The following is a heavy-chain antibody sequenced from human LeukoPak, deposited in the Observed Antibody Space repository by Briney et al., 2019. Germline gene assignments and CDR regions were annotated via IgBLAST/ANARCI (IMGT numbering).Heavy chain of an antibody. Sequence: GESLKISCEASGHRFTNYWIGWVRQMPRKGLEWMGIIYPGDSDTRYSPSFQGQVTISADKSISTAYLQWSSLKASDTAVYYCARWAATGIGLDYWGQGTLVTVSS. D-gene: IGHD6-13*01. CDR2: IYPGDSDT. V-gene: IGHV5-51*01. J-gene: IGHJ4*02. CDR3: ARWAATGIGLDY. CDR1: GHRFTNYW.